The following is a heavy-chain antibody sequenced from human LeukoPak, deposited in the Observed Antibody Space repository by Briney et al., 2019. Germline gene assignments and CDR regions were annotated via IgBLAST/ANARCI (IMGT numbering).Heavy chain of an antibody. CDR3: ARTRVGGIRAAFDI. Sequence: SETLSLTCAVSGGSISSSNWWSWVRQPPGKGLEWIGYIYHSGSTYYNPSLKSRVTISVDTSKNQFSLKLSSVTAADTAVYYCARTRVGGIRAAFDIWGQGTMVTVSS. CDR2: IYHSGST. V-gene: IGHV4-4*02. CDR1: GGSISSSNW. D-gene: IGHD3-16*01. J-gene: IGHJ3*02.